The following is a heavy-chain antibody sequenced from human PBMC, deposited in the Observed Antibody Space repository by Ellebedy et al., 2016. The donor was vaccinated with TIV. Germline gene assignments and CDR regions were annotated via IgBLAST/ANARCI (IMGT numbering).Heavy chain of an antibody. CDR1: GGSITSGSYY. J-gene: IGHJ4*02. V-gene: IGHV4-61*02. Sequence: SETLSLTXTVSGGSITSGSYYWTWIRQPAGKGLEWIGRVYASGSTDYNPSLRSRVTISIDTSKNQFSLKLTSLTAADTAVYYCARGDIAAANAPLDFWGQGSLVTVSS. CDR2: VYASGST. D-gene: IGHD6-13*01. CDR3: ARGDIAAANAPLDF.